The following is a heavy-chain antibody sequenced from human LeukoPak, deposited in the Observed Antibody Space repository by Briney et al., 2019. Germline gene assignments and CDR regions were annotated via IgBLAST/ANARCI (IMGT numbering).Heavy chain of an antibody. Sequence: GYLTLTCAASAFTCSSYAMSWVRQAPGMGLEGVLAISGSGGSTYYADSVKGRFTISRDNSKNTLYLQMNSLRAEDTAVYYCATLRTVVVVAATIDYWGQGTLVTVSS. V-gene: IGHV3-23*01. D-gene: IGHD2-15*01. CDR2: ISGSGGST. CDR1: AFTCSSYA. CDR3: ATLRTVVVVAATIDY. J-gene: IGHJ4*02.